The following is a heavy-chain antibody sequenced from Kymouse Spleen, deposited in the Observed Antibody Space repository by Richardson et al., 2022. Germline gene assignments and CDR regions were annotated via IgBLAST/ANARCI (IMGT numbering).Heavy chain of an antibody. D-gene: IGHD6-13*01. V-gene: IGHV3-15*01. CDR3: TTDAGIAAAGLDY. Sequence: EVQLVESGGGLVKPGGSLRLSCAASGFTFSNAWMSWVRQAPGKGLEWVGRIKSKTDGGTTDYAAPVKGRFTISRDDSKNTLYLQMNSLKTEDTAVYYCTTDAGIAAAGLDYWGQGTLVTVSS. J-gene: IGHJ4*02. CDR1: GFTFSNAW. CDR2: IKSKTDGGTT.